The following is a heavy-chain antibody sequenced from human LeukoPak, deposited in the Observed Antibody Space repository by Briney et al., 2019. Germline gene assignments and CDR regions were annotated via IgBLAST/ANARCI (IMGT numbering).Heavy chain of an antibody. V-gene: IGHV1-18*01. CDR2: ISAYNGNT. CDR3: ARVWGIAAADY. CDR1: GGTFSSYA. Sequence: GSSVKVSCKASGGTFSSYAISWVRQAPGQGLEWMGWISAYNGNTNYAQKLQGRVTMTTDTSTSTAYMELRSLRSDDTAVYYCARVWGIAAADYWGQGTLVTVSS. D-gene: IGHD6-13*01. J-gene: IGHJ4*02.